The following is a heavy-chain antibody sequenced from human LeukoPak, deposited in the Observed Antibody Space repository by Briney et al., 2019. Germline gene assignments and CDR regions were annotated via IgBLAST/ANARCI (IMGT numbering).Heavy chain of an antibody. J-gene: IGHJ4*02. CDR3: AKGDYYDSSGYYYPNAYVY. D-gene: IGHD3-22*01. Sequence: GGSLRLSCAASGFTFSSYAMSWVRQAPGKGVEWVSAISGSGGSTYYADSVKGGFTISRDNSKNTLYLQMNTLRAEDTAVYYCAKGDYYDSSGYYYPNAYVYWGQGTLVTVSS. CDR2: ISGSGGST. V-gene: IGHV3-23*01. CDR1: GFTFSSYA.